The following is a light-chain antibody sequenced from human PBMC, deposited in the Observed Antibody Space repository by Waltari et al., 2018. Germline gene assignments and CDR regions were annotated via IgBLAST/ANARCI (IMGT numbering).Light chain of an antibody. J-gene: IGLJ3*02. CDR2: KDT. CDR1: AFPKQY. V-gene: IGLV3-25*03. CDR3: QSADSSERWV. Sequence: SYDLTQPASVSVSPGQKDRVTCSGDAFPKQYAYWYQKKPGQAPVLTIYKDTERPSGIPERFSGSTSGTTVTLTITGVLAEDEAQYYCQSADSSERWVFGGGTKLTVL.